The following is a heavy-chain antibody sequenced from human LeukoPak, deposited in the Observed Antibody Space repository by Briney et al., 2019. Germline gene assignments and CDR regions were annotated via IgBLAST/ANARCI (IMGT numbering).Heavy chain of an antibody. CDR3: AKAGASSGYRYNWFDP. CDR2: IWYDGSNK. Sequence: PGGALRLSCAASGFTFSSYGMHWVRQAPGKGVEWVAVIWYDGSNKYYADSVKGRFTISRDNSKNTLYLQMNSLRAEDTAVYYCAKAGASSGYRYNWFDPWGQGTLVTVSS. CDR1: GFTFSSYG. V-gene: IGHV3-33*06. D-gene: IGHD3-22*01. J-gene: IGHJ5*02.